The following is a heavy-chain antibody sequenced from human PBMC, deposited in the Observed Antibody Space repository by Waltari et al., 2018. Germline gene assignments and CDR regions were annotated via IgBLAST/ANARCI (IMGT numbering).Heavy chain of an antibody. V-gene: IGHV5-51*01. CDR3: ARTPWYSGSYYYFDY. CDR1: GYSFTSYW. Sequence: EVQLVQSGAEVKTPGESLKISCKGSGYSFTSYWIGWVRKLPGKGLEWVGILSPGDSDTRYSPTFQGQFTISADKSISTAYLQWSSLKASDTAMYYCARTPWYSGSYYYFDYWGQGTLVTVSS. J-gene: IGHJ4*02. CDR2: LSPGDSDT. D-gene: IGHD1-26*01.